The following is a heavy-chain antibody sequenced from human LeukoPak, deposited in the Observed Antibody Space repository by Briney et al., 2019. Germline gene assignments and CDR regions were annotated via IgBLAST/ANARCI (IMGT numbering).Heavy chain of an antibody. Sequence: ASVNVSCKASGYTFSRYGIGWVRQAPGQGLEWMGWISGYNGHPKYAQYFQDRLTLTTDTSTRTAYMELRSLRSDDTAVYYCAREDDYGGNFYYFNFWGQGTLVTVSS. D-gene: IGHD4-23*01. CDR1: GYTFSRYG. V-gene: IGHV1-18*01. J-gene: IGHJ4*02. CDR3: AREDDYGGNFYYFNF. CDR2: ISGYNGHP.